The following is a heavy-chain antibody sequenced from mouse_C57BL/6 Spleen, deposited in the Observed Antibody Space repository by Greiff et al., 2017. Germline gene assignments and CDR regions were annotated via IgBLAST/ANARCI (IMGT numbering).Heavy chain of an antibody. J-gene: IGHJ4*01. CDR3: ANAGDYETRCYAMDY. Sequence: QVQLQQSGAELVKPGASVKVSCKASGYTFTSYWMHWVKQRPGQGLEWIGRIHPSDSDTNYNQKFKGKATLTVDKSSSTAYMQLSSLTSEDSAVYYYANAGDYETRCYAMDYWGQGTSVTVSA. V-gene: IGHV1-74*01. D-gene: IGHD2-4*01. CDR2: IHPSDSDT. CDR1: GYTFTSYW.